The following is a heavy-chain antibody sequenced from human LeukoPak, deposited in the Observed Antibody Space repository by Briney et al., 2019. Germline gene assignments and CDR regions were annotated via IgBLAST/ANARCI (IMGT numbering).Heavy chain of an antibody. J-gene: IGHJ4*02. CDR2: ITPNGGT. V-gene: IGHV1-2*02. CDR3: VRDAPSSELDMDY. D-gene: IGHD1-1*01. CDR1: GYTFTDYY. Sequence: ASVKVSCKASGYTFTDYYMHWVRQAPGQGLEWMGWITPNGGTNYAQKFQGRVTMTRDTPISTAYMELSRLRSDDTAVYYCVRDAPSSELDMDYWGQGSLVTVSS.